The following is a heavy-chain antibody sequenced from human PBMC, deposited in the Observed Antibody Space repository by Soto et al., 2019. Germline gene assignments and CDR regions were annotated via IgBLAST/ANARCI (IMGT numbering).Heavy chain of an antibody. CDR3: ARDLKRYYDSSGYGYYYYGMDV. D-gene: IGHD3-22*01. CDR2: IIPIFGTA. V-gene: IGHV1-69*13. J-gene: IGHJ6*02. Sequence: SVKVSCKASGGTFSSYAISWVRQAPGQGLEWMGGIIPIFGTANYARKFQGRVTITADESTTTAYMELSSLRSEDTAVYYCARDLKRYYDSSGYGYYYYGMDVWGQGTTVTAP. CDR1: GGTFSSYA.